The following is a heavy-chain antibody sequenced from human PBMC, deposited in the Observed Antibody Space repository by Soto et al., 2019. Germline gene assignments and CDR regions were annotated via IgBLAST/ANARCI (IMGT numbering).Heavy chain of an antibody. J-gene: IGHJ3*02. Sequence: GGSLRLSCAASGFTFSSYGMHWVRQAPGKGLEWVAVISYDGSNKYYADSVKGRFTISRDNSKNTLYLQMNSLRAEDTAVYYCAXDLYIVATRGAFDIWGQGTMVTVSS. CDR1: GFTFSSYG. CDR3: AXDLYIVATRGAFDI. CDR2: ISYDGSNK. D-gene: IGHD5-12*01. V-gene: IGHV3-30*03.